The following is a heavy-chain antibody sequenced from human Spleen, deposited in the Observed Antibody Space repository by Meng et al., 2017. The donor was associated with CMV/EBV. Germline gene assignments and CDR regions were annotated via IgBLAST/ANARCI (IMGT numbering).Heavy chain of an antibody. CDR1: GGSINTYY. CDR3: AGVLPGSFDY. V-gene: IGHV4-59*01. CDR2: VYYSGST. J-gene: IGHJ4*02. D-gene: IGHD2-15*01. Sequence: SETPSLTCTVSGGSINTYYWSWLRQPPGKGLEWVGYVYYSGSTNYNPSLKSRVTISVDTSKNQFSLDLSSVTTADTAVYYCAGVLPGSFDYWGQGTLVTVSS.